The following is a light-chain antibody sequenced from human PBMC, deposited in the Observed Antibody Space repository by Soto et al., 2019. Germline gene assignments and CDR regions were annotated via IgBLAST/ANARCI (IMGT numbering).Light chain of an antibody. CDR2: VAS. Sequence: DIQMTQSPSSLSASVGDRVTITCRASQSISNYLNWYQQKPGKAPKFLMYVASSLQSGVPSRFSGSGSGTDFTLTISSLQPEDFATYHCQQSYSTPYTFGQGTKLAIK. CDR1: QSISNY. V-gene: IGKV1-39*01. J-gene: IGKJ2*01. CDR3: QQSYSTPYT.